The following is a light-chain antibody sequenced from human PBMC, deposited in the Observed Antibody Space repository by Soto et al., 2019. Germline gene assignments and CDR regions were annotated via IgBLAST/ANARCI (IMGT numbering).Light chain of an antibody. CDR3: QQYNKWPPYT. CDR1: QSVSGN. J-gene: IGKJ2*01. Sequence: EIVMTQSPANLSVSPGERATLSCRASQSVSGNLAWYQQKPGQGPRLLIYGASTRATSIPARFSGSGSGTEFTLTINSLQSEDSAVYYCQQYNKWPPYTFGQGTKLEIK. V-gene: IGKV3-15*01. CDR2: GAS.